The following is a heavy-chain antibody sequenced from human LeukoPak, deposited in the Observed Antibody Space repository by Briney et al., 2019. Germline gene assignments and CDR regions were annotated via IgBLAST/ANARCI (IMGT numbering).Heavy chain of an antibody. D-gene: IGHD2-15*01. CDR1: GSTLSSYW. J-gene: IGHJ4*02. Sequence: GGSLRLSCAASGSTLSSYWLHWVRQAPGKGLVWVSRISDADGSITDYADSVRGRFTISRDTAKNTLYLEMNGLGAEDTAVYYCARDLSGYSDYWGQGTLVTVSS. CDR3: ARDLSGYSDY. CDR2: ISDADGSIT. V-gene: IGHV3-74*01.